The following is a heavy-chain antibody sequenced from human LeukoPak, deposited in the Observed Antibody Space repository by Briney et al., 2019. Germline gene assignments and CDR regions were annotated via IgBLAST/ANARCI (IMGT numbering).Heavy chain of an antibody. Sequence: GGSLRLSCAASGFTFDDYAMHWVRHAPGKGLEWVSGTSWNSGSIGYADSVKGRFTISRDNAKNSLYLQMSSLRAEDMALYYCAKDIGRIVVVPAAFDYWGQGTLVTVSS. J-gene: IGHJ4*02. D-gene: IGHD2-2*01. V-gene: IGHV3-9*03. CDR1: GFTFDDYA. CDR2: TSWNSGSI. CDR3: AKDIGRIVVVPAAFDY.